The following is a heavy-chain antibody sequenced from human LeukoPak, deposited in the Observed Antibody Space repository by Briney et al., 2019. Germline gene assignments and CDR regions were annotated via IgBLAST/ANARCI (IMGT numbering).Heavy chain of an antibody. V-gene: IGHV4-30-4*01. CDR3: ARAYYDSSGYSFDY. J-gene: IGHJ4*02. CDR2: IYYSGST. Sequence: SQTLSLACTVSGGSISSGDYYWSWIRQPPGKGLEWIGYIYYSGSTYYNPSLKGRVTISVDTSKNQFSLKLSSVTAADTAVYYCARAYYDSSGYSFDYWGQGTLVTVSS. D-gene: IGHD3-22*01. CDR1: GGSISSGDYY.